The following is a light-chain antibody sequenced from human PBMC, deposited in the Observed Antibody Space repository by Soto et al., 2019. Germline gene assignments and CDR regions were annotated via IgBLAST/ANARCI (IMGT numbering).Light chain of an antibody. Sequence: EIVLTQSPGTLSLSPGERATLSCWASQSVSGNFLAWYQVKPGQAPRLVVYGASTRASGFPDRFSGSGSGTDFTLTISRLEPEDFAVYYCQQYGSSPRTFGQGTKVDIK. CDR2: GAS. V-gene: IGKV3-20*01. CDR3: QQYGSSPRT. CDR1: QSVSGNF. J-gene: IGKJ1*01.